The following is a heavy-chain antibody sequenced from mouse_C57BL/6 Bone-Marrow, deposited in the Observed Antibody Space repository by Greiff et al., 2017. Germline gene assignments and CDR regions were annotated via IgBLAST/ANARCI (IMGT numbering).Heavy chain of an antibody. D-gene: IGHD2-4*01. J-gene: IGHJ3*01. CDR2: IDPSDSYT. Sequence: QVQLKESGAELVRPGTSVKLSCKASGYTFTSYWMHWVKQRPGQGLEWIGVIDPSDSYTNYNQKFKGKATLTVDTSSSTAYMQLSSLTSEDSAVYYCARNDDYDLFAYWGQGTLVTVSA. V-gene: IGHV1-59*01. CDR1: GYTFTSYW. CDR3: ARNDDYDLFAY.